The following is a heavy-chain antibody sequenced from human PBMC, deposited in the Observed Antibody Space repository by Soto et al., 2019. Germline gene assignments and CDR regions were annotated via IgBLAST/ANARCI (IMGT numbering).Heavy chain of an antibody. V-gene: IGHV3-30-3*01. CDR2: ISYDGSNK. CDR3: ARAWDSSNHFDY. CDR1: GFTFSSYA. D-gene: IGHD3-22*01. J-gene: IGHJ4*02. Sequence: QVQLVESGGGVVQPGRSLRLSCAASGFTFSSYAMHWVRQAPGKGLEWVAVISYDGSNKYYADSVKGRFTISRDNSKNTLYLQMNSLRAEDTAVYYCARAWDSSNHFDYWGQGTLVTVSS.